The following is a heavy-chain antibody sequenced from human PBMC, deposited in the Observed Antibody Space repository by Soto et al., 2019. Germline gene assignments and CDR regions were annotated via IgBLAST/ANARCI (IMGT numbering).Heavy chain of an antibody. CDR2: ISGSGGST. CDR3: AKDFEAYCSSTSRNRHFDY. D-gene: IGHD2-2*02. J-gene: IGHJ4*02. Sequence: GGSLRLSCAASGFTFSSYAMSWVRQAPGKGLEWVSAISGSGGSTYYADSVKGRFTISRDNSKNTLYLQMNSLRAEDTAVYYCAKDFEAYCSSTSRNRHFDYWGQGTLVTVS. V-gene: IGHV3-23*01. CDR1: GFTFSSYA.